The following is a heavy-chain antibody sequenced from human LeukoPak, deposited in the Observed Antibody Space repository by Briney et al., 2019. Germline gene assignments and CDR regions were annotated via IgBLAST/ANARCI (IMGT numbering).Heavy chain of an antibody. CDR1: GFTFSTSA. Sequence: SVKVSCKASGFTFSTSAVQWVRQARGQRLEWVWWISVGTGITNYAQSLQGRVTITRDMSTSTAYMELSSLRSEDTAVYYCAAERYGGISDCCNFEIWGQGTMVTVSS. V-gene: IGHV1-58*01. CDR3: AAERYGGISDCCNFEI. D-gene: IGHD4-23*01. CDR2: ISVGTGIT. J-gene: IGHJ3*02.